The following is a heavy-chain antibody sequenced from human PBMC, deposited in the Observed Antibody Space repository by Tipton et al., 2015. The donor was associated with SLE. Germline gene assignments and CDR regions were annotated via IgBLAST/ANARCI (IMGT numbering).Heavy chain of an antibody. V-gene: IGHV4-34*01. Sequence: TLSLTCAVYGGSFSGYYWSWIRQPPGKGLEWIGSIYHSGSTYYNPSLKSRVTISVDTSKNQFSLKLSSVTAADTAVYYCARGPEQWLVNTHYFDYWGQGTLVTVSS. CDR2: IYHSGST. J-gene: IGHJ4*02. CDR1: GGSFSGYY. D-gene: IGHD6-19*01. CDR3: ARGPEQWLVNTHYFDY.